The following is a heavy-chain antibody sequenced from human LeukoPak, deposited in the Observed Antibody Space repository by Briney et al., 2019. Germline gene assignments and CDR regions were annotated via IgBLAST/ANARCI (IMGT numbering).Heavy chain of an antibody. Sequence: SGGSLRLSCAASGFTFSSYAMSWIRQPPGKGLEWIGEINHSGSTNYNPSLKSRVTISVDTSKNQFSLKLSSVTAADTAVYYCARAPYYYDSSGYYYFDYWGQGTLVTVSS. J-gene: IGHJ4*02. CDR3: ARAPYYYDSSGYYYFDY. D-gene: IGHD3-22*01. CDR2: INHSGST. CDR1: GFTFSSYA. V-gene: IGHV4-34*01.